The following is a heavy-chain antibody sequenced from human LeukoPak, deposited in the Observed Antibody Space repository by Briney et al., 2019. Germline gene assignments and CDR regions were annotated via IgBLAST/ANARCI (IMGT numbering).Heavy chain of an antibody. V-gene: IGHV4-31*03. CDR3: ARVVYSGLEVDY. CDR1: GGSISSGGYY. CDR2: IYYSGST. D-gene: IGHD1-26*01. Sequence: SETLSLTCTVSGGSISSGGYYWSWIRPHPGKGLEWIGYIYYSGSTYYNPSFKSRVTMSVDTSKNQFSLKLSSVTAADTAVYYCARVVYSGLEVDYWGQGTLVTVSS. J-gene: IGHJ4*02.